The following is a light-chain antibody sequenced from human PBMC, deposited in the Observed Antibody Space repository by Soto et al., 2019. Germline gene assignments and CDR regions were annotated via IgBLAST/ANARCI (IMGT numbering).Light chain of an antibody. Sequence: QSALTQPASVSGSPGQSITISCTGTSSDVGGYDYVSWYQQHPGKAPKLMIYDVSNRPSGVSNRFSGSKSGNTASLTISGLQAEHEADYYCSSFTSSITLVFGGGTKLTVL. CDR2: DVS. CDR1: SSDVGGYDY. V-gene: IGLV2-14*03. CDR3: SSFTSSITLV. J-gene: IGLJ2*01.